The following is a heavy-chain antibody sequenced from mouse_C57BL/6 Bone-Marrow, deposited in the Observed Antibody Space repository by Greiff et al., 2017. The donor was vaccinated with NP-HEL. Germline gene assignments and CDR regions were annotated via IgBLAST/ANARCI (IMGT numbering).Heavy chain of an antibody. Sequence: VQVVESGAELVRPGASVTLSCKASGYTFTDYEMHWVKQTPVHGLEWIGAIDPETGGTAYNQKFKGKAILTADKSSSTAYMELRSLTSEDSAVYYCTREGVYGMDYWGQGTSVTVSS. CDR3: TREGVYGMDY. J-gene: IGHJ4*01. D-gene: IGHD1-1*01. CDR2: IDPETGGT. V-gene: IGHV1-15*01. CDR1: GYTFTDYE.